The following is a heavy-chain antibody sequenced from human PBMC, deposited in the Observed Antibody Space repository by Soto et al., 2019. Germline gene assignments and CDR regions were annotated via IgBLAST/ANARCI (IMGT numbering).Heavy chain of an antibody. CDR1: GFTFRSSA. D-gene: IGHD3-22*01. CDR2: ISGSGGRT. Sequence: GGSLRLSCAASGFTFRSSAMSWVRQAPGKGLEWVSAISGSGGRTYHADSAKGRFTISRDTSKNTMYLQMNSLIAEGRAVYYCAKDQTPIGGDGYDSTHYYYGMDVWGQGTTVTVSS. V-gene: IGHV3-23*01. CDR3: AKDQTPIGGDGYDSTHYYYGMDV. J-gene: IGHJ6*02.